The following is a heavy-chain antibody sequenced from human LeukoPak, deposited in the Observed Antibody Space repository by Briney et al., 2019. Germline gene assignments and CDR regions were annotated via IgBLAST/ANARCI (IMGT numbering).Heavy chain of an antibody. CDR1: GYTFTGFY. J-gene: IGHJ1*01. CDR3: ARGYHDILTRYYVVGYFHH. D-gene: IGHD3-9*01. CDR2: INPNSGGT. Sequence: GASVKVSCKASGYTFTGFYMHWVRQAPAQGLEWMGGINPNSGGTNYAQKFQGRVTMTRDTSITTAYMELSRLRSDDTAMYYCARGYHDILTRYYVVGYFHHWGQGTLVTVSS. V-gene: IGHV1-2*02.